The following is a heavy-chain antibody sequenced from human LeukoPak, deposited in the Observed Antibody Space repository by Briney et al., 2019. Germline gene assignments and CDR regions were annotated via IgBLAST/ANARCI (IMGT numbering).Heavy chain of an antibody. V-gene: IGHV3-7*01. Sequence: GGSLRLSCAASVFTHSDSWMSWVRQAPWKGLEWVANMNQDGSAKGYVDSVKGRFTISRDNARNTLYLQMSSLRPEGTAVYYCATYTHWVAGDVWGQGTTVTVSS. CDR1: VFTHSDSW. CDR3: ATYTHWVAGDV. J-gene: IGHJ6*02. D-gene: IGHD3-16*01. CDR2: MNQDGSAK.